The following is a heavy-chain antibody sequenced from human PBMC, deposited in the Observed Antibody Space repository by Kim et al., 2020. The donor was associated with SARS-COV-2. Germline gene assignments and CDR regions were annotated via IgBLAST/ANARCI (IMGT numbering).Heavy chain of an antibody. D-gene: IGHD2-21*02. CDR2: ISSSSSYI. V-gene: IGHV3-21*01. CDR3: ARSRGPIVVVTAIRYFDY. CDR1: GFTFSSYS. Sequence: GGSLRLSCAASGFTFSSYSMNWVRQAPGKGLEWVSSISSSSSYIYYADSVKGRFTISRDNAKNSLYLQMNSLRAEDTAVYYCARSRGPIVVVTAIRYFDYWGQGTLVTVSS. J-gene: IGHJ4*02.